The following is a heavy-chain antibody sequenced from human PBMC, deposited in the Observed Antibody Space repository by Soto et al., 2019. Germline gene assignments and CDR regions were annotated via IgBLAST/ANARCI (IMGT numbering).Heavy chain of an antibody. V-gene: IGHV4-31*03. Sequence: SETLSLTCTVSGGSISSGGYYWSWIRQHPGKGLEWIGYIYYSGSTYYNPSLKSRVTISVDTSKNQFSLKLSSVTAADTAVYYCARGRYDYVWGSYRLPRNFDYWGQGTLVTVSS. J-gene: IGHJ4*02. CDR1: GGSISSGGYY. CDR2: IYYSGST. D-gene: IGHD3-16*02. CDR3: ARGRYDYVWGSYRLPRNFDY.